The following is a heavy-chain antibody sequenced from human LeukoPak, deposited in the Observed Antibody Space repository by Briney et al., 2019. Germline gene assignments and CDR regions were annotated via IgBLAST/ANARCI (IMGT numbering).Heavy chain of an antibody. Sequence: ASVKVSCKASGGTFSSYAISWVRQAPGQGLEWMGGIIPIFGTANYAQKFQGRVTITTDESTSTAYMELSSLRSEDTAVYHCARMSPDYYYYYMDVWGKGTTVTVSS. J-gene: IGHJ6*03. CDR1: GGTFSSYA. CDR3: ARMSPDYYYYYMDV. V-gene: IGHV1-69*05. CDR2: IIPIFGTA.